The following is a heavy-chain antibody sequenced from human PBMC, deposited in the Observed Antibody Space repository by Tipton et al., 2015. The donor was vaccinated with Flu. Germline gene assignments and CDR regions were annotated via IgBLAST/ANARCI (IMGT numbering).Heavy chain of an antibody. CDR3: ARLSYYDVDLKNFYFDY. CDR1: SGSIGSTNYF. CDR2: IYPSGTT. J-gene: IGHJ4*02. V-gene: IGHV4-39*01. D-gene: IGHD3-10*02. Sequence: TLSLTCTVSSGSIGSTNYFCAWIRQPPGKRLELIGSIYPSGTTYYNPSPKSRVTISVDTSKSQFSLMLRSVTAADTAVYYCARLSYYDVDLKNFYFDYWGQGALVTVSS.